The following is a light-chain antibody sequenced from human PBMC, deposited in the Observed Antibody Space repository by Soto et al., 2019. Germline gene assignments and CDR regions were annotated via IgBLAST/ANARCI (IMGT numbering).Light chain of an antibody. CDR1: QSISSW. Sequence: DIQMTQSPSTLSASVGDRVTITCRASQSISSWLAWYQQKPGKAPKLLIHKASILRSGVPSRFSGSGSGTEFTLTISSLQPDDFATYYCHQYNTYSGTFGQGTKVEIK. CDR2: KAS. V-gene: IGKV1-5*03. CDR3: HQYNTYSGT. J-gene: IGKJ1*01.